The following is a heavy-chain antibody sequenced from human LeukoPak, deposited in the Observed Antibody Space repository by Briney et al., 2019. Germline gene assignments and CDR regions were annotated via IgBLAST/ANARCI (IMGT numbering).Heavy chain of an antibody. Sequence: GGSLRLSCATSGFTFSMSSMHWVRLAPGKGLEWLAGISFDGANKFSGDSVKGRFSISRDNSKNTLYLQMNSVRLDDTAVYFCARGRAGIAAAGFDYWGQGTLVTVSS. J-gene: IGHJ4*02. V-gene: IGHV3-30*04. CDR3: ARGRAGIAAAGFDY. CDR2: ISFDGANK. D-gene: IGHD6-13*01. CDR1: GFTFSMSS.